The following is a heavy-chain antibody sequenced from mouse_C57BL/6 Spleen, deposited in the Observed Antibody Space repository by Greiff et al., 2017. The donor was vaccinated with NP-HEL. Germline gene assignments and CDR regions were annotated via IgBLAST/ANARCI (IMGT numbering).Heavy chain of an antibody. Sequence: EVKLQESGPGLVKPSQSLSLTCSVTGYSITSGYYWYWIRQFPGNQLEWMGYISYDGSNNYNPSLKNRISITRDTSKNQFFLKLNSVTTEDTATDYCARDSGYYGSYAMDYWGQGTSVTVSS. J-gene: IGHJ4*01. CDR1: GYSITSGYY. D-gene: IGHD1-1*01. V-gene: IGHV3-6*01. CDR2: ISYDGSN. CDR3: ARDSGYYGSYAMDY.